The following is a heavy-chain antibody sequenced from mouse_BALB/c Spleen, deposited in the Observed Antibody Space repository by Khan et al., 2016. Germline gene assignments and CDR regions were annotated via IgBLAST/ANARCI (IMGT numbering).Heavy chain of an antibody. D-gene: IGHD1-1*01. CDR1: GDSITSGY. CDR3: ASCSVVARNAMDY. Sequence: EVQLQESGPSLVKPSQTLSLTCSVTGDSITSGYWNWIRKFPGNKLEYMGYISYSGSTYYNPSLKSRISITRDTSKNQYYLQLNSVTTEDTATYYCASCSVVARNAMDYWGQGTSVTVSS. V-gene: IGHV3-8*02. CDR2: ISYSGST. J-gene: IGHJ4*01.